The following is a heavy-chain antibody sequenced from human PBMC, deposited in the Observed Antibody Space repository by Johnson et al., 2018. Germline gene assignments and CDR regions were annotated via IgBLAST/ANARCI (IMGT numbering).Heavy chain of an antibody. CDR3: AKKGETLVGVTRGDALDI. CDR2: ISGSGGST. CDR1: GFTFSSYA. V-gene: IGHV3-23*04. D-gene: IGHD1-26*01. J-gene: IGHJ3*02. Sequence: VQLVESGGGLVQPGGSLRLSCAASGFTFSSYAMSWVRQAPGKGLEWVSAISGSGGSTYYADSVKGRFTISRDNSKNTLYLQMNSLRAEDTAVYYWAKKGETLVGVTRGDALDIWGQGTMVTVSS.